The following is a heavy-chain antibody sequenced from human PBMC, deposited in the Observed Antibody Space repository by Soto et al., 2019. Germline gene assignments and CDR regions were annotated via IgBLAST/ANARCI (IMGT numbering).Heavy chain of an antibody. CDR1: GFSVSSNY. CDR2: IYSGGNT. Sequence: EVQLVESGGGLIQPGGSLRLSCAASGFSVSSNYMSWVRQAPGKGLEWVSVIYSGGNTHYADSVKGRFTISRDNSKNTLYLKMNSLRAEDTAVYYCARDSTWIPYYHYGMDVSGQGTTVTVSS. J-gene: IGHJ6*02. D-gene: IGHD5-18*01. CDR3: ARDSTWIPYYHYGMDV. V-gene: IGHV3-53*01.